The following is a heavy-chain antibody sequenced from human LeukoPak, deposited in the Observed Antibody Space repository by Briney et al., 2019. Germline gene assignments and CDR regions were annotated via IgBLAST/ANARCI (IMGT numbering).Heavy chain of an antibody. V-gene: IGHV3-49*04. CDR3: TRVFCGGDCFYTHCYYFHY. CDR2: IRSKAYGGTT. J-gene: IGHJ4*02. Sequence: GGSLRLSCTASGFTFGDYAMSWARQAPGKGLEWGGFIRSKAYGGTTEYAASVKGRFTISRDDSKSIVYLQMDSLKTEDTAVYYCTRVFCGGDCFYTHCYYFHYWGQGTLVTVSS. CDR1: GFTFGDYA. D-gene: IGHD2-21*02.